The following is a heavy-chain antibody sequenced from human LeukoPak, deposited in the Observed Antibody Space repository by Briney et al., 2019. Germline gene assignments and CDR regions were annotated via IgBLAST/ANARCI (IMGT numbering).Heavy chain of an antibody. Sequence: GASVKVSCKASGGTFSSYAISWVRQAPGQGLEWMGGIIPIFGRANYAQKFQGRVTITTDESTSTAYMELSSLRSEDTAVYYCAREPLRAESYFGATLGDAFDIWGQGTMVTVSS. D-gene: IGHD3-3*01. CDR1: GGTFSSYA. V-gene: IGHV1-69*05. CDR2: IIPIFGRA. CDR3: AREPLRAESYFGATLGDAFDI. J-gene: IGHJ3*02.